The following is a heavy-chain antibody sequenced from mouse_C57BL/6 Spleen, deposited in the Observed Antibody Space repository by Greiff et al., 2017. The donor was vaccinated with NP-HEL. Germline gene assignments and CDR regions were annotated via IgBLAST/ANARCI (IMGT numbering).Heavy chain of an antibody. Sequence: QVHVKQSGPELVKPGASVKLSCKASGYTFTSYDINWVKQRPGQGLEWIGWIYPRDGSTKYHEKFKGKATLTVDTSSSTAYMELHSLTSEDSAVYFCARWATYYAMDYWGQGTSVTVSS. J-gene: IGHJ4*01. CDR3: ARWATYYAMDY. CDR2: IYPRDGST. V-gene: IGHV1-85*01. D-gene: IGHD3-1*01. CDR1: GYTFTSYD.